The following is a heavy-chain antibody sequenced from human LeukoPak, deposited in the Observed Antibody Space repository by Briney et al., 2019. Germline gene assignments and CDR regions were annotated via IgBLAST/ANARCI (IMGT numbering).Heavy chain of an antibody. CDR1: GVSVSSGSYY. V-gene: IGHV4-61*01. CDR3: ARCPDLNSEGFDY. CDR2: IYYSGST. D-gene: IGHD1-14*01. J-gene: IGHJ4*02. Sequence: SETLSLTCTVSGVSVSSGSYYWSWIRQPPGKGLEWIGYIYYSGSTNYNPSPKSRVTISVDTSKNQFSLKLSSVTAADTAVYYCARCPDLNSEGFDYWGQGTLVTVSS.